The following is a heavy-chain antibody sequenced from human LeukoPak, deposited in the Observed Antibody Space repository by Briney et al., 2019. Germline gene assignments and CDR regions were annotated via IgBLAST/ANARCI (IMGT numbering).Heavy chain of an antibody. CDR2: ISYDGSNK. J-gene: IGHJ3*02. Sequence: GRSLRLSCAASGFTFSSYAMHWVRQAPGKGLEWVAVISYDGSNKYYADSVKGRFTISRDNSKSTLYLQMNSLRAEDTAVYYCARVVVVPAAMGGAFDIWGQGTMVTVSS. D-gene: IGHD2-2*01. CDR1: GFTFSSYA. V-gene: IGHV3-30-3*01. CDR3: ARVVVVPAAMGGAFDI.